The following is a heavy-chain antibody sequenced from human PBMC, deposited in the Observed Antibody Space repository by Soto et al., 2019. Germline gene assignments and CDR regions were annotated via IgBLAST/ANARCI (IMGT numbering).Heavy chain of an antibody. CDR2: INPSGGAT. CDR1: GYTFINFF. V-gene: IGHV1-46*01. Sequence: ASVKVSCKASGYTFINFFIHWVRQAPGQGLEWVGLINPSGGATTYPQKFQGRVTMTRDTSTSTVYMDVSSLRFDDTAVYYCARSHCSGGSCYLGAFDIWGQGTMVTVSS. J-gene: IGHJ3*02. CDR3: ARSHCSGGSCYLGAFDI. D-gene: IGHD2-15*01.